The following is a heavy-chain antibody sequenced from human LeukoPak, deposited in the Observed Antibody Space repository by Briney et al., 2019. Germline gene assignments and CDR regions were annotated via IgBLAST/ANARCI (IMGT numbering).Heavy chain of an antibody. V-gene: IGHV4-59*01. J-gene: IGHJ5*02. Sequence: PSETLSLTCTVSGGSISSYYWSWIRQPPGKGLEWIGYIYYSGSTNYNPSLKSRVTISVDTFKNQFSLKLSSVTAADTAVYYCARDFGYCSSTSCVGFDPWGQGTLVTVSS. CDR1: GGSISSYY. D-gene: IGHD2-2*01. CDR2: IYYSGST. CDR3: ARDFGYCSSTSCVGFDP.